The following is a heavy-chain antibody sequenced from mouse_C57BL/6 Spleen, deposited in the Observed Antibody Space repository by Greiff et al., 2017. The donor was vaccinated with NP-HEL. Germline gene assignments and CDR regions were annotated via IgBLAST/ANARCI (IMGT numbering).Heavy chain of an antibody. CDR3: TTSYYGSSYNWYFDV. V-gene: IGHV14-1*01. Sequence: VQLKESGAELVRPGASVKLSCTASGFNIKDYYMHWVKQRPEQGLEWIGRIDPEDGDTEYAPKFHGKATMTADTSSNTAYLQLSSLTSVDTAVYYCTTSYYGSSYNWYFDVWGTGTTVTVAS. D-gene: IGHD1-1*01. J-gene: IGHJ1*03. CDR2: IDPEDGDT. CDR1: GFNIKDYY.